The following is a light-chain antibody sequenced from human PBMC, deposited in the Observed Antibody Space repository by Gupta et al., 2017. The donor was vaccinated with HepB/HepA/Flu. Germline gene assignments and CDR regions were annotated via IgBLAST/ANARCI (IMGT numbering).Light chain of an antibody. Sequence: DIVMTQSPDSLAVSLGERATSNCKSSQSVLYSSNNKNYLAWYQQKPGQPPKLLIYWASTRESGVPDRFSGSGSGTDFTLTISSLQAEDVEVYYCQQYYSTPYTFGQGTKLEIK. CDR3: QQYYSTPYT. V-gene: IGKV4-1*01. CDR2: WAS. J-gene: IGKJ2*01. CDR1: QSVLYSSNNKNY.